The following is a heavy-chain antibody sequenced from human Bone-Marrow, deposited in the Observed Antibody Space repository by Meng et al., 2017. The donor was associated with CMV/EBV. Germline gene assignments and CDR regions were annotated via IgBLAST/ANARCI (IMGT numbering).Heavy chain of an antibody. CDR2: IRYDGSNK. Sequence: GESLKISCAASGFTFSNYGMHWVRQAPGKGLEWVAFIRYDGSNKYYADSVKGRFTISRDNSKNTVYLQMNSLRAEDTAVYYCARDPSGFDPWGQGTLVNGYS. CDR3: ARDPSGFDP. V-gene: IGHV3-30*02. CDR1: GFTFSNYG. J-gene: IGHJ5*02.